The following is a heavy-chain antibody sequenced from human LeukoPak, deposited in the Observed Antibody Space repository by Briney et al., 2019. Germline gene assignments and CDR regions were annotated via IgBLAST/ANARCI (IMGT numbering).Heavy chain of an antibody. D-gene: IGHD2-15*01. CDR2: ISSSSSYI. CDR1: GFTFNSYS. Sequence: GGSLRLSCAASGFTFNSYSMNWVRQAPGKGLEWVSSISSSSSYIYYADSVKGRFTISRDNAKNSLYLQMNSLRAEDTAVYYCARDLVAGGSFYGMDVWGQGTTVTVSS. V-gene: IGHV3-21*01. J-gene: IGHJ6*02. CDR3: ARDLVAGGSFYGMDV.